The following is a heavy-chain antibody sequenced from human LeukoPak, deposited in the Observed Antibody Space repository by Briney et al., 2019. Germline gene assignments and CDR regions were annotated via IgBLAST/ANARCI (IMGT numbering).Heavy chain of an antibody. CDR2: IRSKAYGGTT. V-gene: IGHV3-49*04. CDR1: GFTFGDYA. Sequence: GGSLRLSCTASGFTFGDYAMSWVRQAPGKGLEWVGFIRSKAYGGTTEYAASVKGRFTISRDDSKSIAYLQMNSLKTEDTAVYYCTLGYCSGGSCYRGETTFDYWGQGTLVTVSS. D-gene: IGHD2-15*01. CDR3: TLGYCSGGSCYRGETTFDY. J-gene: IGHJ4*02.